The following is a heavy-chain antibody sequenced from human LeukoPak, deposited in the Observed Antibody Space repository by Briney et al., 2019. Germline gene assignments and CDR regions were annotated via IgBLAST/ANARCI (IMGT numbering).Heavy chain of an antibody. V-gene: IGHV3-9*01. J-gene: IGHJ4*02. CDR2: ISWKSGSI. Sequence: GGSLRLSCAASGFPFDDYAMHWVRQAPGKGLEWVSGISWKSGSIGYADSVKGRFTISRDNAKNSLYLQMNSLRAEDTGVYYCVTDNPLDYWGQGTLVTVSS. CDR3: VTDNPLDY. CDR1: GFPFDDYA.